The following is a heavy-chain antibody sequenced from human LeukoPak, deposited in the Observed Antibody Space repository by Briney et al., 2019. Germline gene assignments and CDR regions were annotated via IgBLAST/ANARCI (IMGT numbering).Heavy chain of an antibody. CDR1: GFTFSSYW. CDR2: IKQDGSEK. Sequence: PGGSLRLSCAASGFTFSSYWMSWVRQAPGKGLEWVANIKQDGSEKYYVDSVKGRFTISRDNAKNSLYLQMNSLRAGDTAVYYCAREWDYDFYRYFDYWGQGTLVTVSS. V-gene: IGHV3-7*01. CDR3: AREWDYDFYRYFDY. D-gene: IGHD3-3*01. J-gene: IGHJ4*02.